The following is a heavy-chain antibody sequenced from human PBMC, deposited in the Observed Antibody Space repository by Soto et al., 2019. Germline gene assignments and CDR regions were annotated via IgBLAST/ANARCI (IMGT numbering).Heavy chain of an antibody. D-gene: IGHD3-16*01. Sequence: GASLKVSCKASGFTFIRYCISWVRLAPGQGLEWMGWISPYNDYTIYAQKLQGRVTMTTDTSTRTVYMELRSLKSDDTAVYYCARGGFYDNSWGKLSHYGLDVWGQGTSVTVSS. V-gene: IGHV1-18*01. J-gene: IGHJ6*02. CDR3: ARGGFYDNSWGKLSHYGLDV. CDR2: ISPYNDYT. CDR1: GFTFIRYC.